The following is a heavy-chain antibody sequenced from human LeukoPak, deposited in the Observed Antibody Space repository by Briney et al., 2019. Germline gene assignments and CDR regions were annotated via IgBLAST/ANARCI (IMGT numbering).Heavy chain of an antibody. D-gene: IGHD2-15*01. V-gene: IGHV3-7*01. CDR2: IKEDGSEK. CDR1: GFTFKSYW. J-gene: IGHJ4*02. Sequence: PGGSLRLSCAASGFTFKSYWMSWVRQAPGKGLEWVASIKEDGSEKYYVDSVKGRFTISRDNAENSLYLQMNSLRAEDTAVYFYARRLCGIGTCYKFDYWGQGTLVTVSS. CDR3: ARRLCGIGTCYKFDY.